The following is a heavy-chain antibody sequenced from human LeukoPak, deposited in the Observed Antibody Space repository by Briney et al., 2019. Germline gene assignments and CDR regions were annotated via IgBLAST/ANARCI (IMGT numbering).Heavy chain of an antibody. D-gene: IGHD4-11*01. J-gene: IGHJ4*02. CDR1: GFTFTAYL. CDR2: IKKDGSQR. V-gene: IGHV3-7*01. Sequence: GGSLRLSCAASGFTFTAYLMTWVRQAPGKGLEWLASIKKDGSQRHYVDSVEGRFTISRDNSKNTLYLQMNSLRADDTAVYYCAGARSNTDGPHFFDHWGQGALVTVSS. CDR3: AGARSNTDGPHFFDH.